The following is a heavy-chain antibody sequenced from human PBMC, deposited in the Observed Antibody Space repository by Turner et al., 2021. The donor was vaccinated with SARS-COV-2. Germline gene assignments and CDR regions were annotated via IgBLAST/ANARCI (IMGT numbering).Heavy chain of an antibody. CDR3: AKSGYSYGYREYYFDY. Sequence: QVQLVESGGGVVQPGRSLRLSWAASGFTFSSYDMHWVRQAPGKGLEWAAVISFDGSNKYYADSVKGRFTISRDNPKNTLYLQMNSLRAEDTAVYYCAKSGYSYGYREYYFDYWGQGTLVTVSS. D-gene: IGHD5-18*01. V-gene: IGHV3-30*18. J-gene: IGHJ4*02. CDR2: ISFDGSNK. CDR1: GFTFSSYD.